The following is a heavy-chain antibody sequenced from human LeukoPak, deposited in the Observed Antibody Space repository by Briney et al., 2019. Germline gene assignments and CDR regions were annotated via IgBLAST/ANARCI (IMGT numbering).Heavy chain of an antibody. CDR3: ARHGDGFYHGMDV. CDR2: ISSGGHNI. Sequence: PGGSLRLSCAASDFTFSRYSMNWFRQAPGEGLEWVSSISSGGHNIFYADPVKGRFTISRDNAKNSLYLQMNSLRAEDTAVYYCARHGDGFYHGMDVWGQGTTVTVSS. J-gene: IGHJ6*01. V-gene: IGHV3-21*01. CDR1: DFTFSRYS. D-gene: IGHD4-17*01.